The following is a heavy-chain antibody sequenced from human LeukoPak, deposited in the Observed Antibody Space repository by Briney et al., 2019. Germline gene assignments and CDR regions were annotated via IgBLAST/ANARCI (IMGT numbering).Heavy chain of an antibody. Sequence: GGSLRLSCAASGFTFSDYYMSWIRQAPGKGLEWVSYISSSSSYTNYADSAKGRFTISRDNAKNSLYLQMNSLRAEDTAVYYCARSPGGGGYSDYEDFDYWGQGTLVTVSS. CDR2: ISSSSSYT. CDR1: GFTFSDYY. CDR3: ARSPGGGGYSDYEDFDY. V-gene: IGHV3-11*06. J-gene: IGHJ4*02. D-gene: IGHD5-12*01.